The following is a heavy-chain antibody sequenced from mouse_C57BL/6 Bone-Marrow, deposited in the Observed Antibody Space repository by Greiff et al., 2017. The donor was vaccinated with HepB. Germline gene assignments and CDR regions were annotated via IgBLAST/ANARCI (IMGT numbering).Heavy chain of an antibody. J-gene: IGHJ3*01. V-gene: IGHV1-26*01. CDR1: GYTFTDYY. CDR2: INPNNGGT. CDR3: APLQLRLG. D-gene: IGHD3-2*02. Sequence: EVQLQQSGPELVKPGASVKISCKASGYTFTDYYMNWVKQSHGKSLEWIGDINPNNGGTSYNQKFKGKATLTVDKSSSTADMELRSLTSEDSAVYYWAPLQLRLGWGQGTLVTVSA.